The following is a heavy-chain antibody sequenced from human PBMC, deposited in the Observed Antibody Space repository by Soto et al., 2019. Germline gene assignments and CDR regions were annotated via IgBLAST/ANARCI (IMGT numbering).Heavy chain of an antibody. CDR3: AKDELPEYYFDY. D-gene: IGHD1-7*01. V-gene: IGHV3-30*18. CDR1: GFTFSSYG. J-gene: IGHJ4*02. Sequence: PGGSLRLSCAASGFTFSSYGMHWVRQAPGKGLEWVAVISYDGSNKYYADSVKGRFTISRDNSKNTLYLQMNSLRAEDTAVYYCAKDELPEYYFDYWGQGTLVTVSS. CDR2: ISYDGSNK.